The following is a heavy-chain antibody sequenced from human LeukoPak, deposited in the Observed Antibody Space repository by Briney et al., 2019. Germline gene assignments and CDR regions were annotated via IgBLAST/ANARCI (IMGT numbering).Heavy chain of an antibody. V-gene: IGHV1-8*01. J-gene: IGHJ4*02. CDR1: GYTFTSYD. CDR2: MNPNSGNT. CDR3: ARTPYYYDSSGYLGPNFDY. D-gene: IGHD3-22*01. Sequence: ASVKVSCKASGYTFTSYDINWVRQATGQGLEWMGWMNPNSGNTGYAQKFQGRVTMTRDMSTSTVYMELSSLRSEDTAVYYCARTPYYYDSSGYLGPNFDYWGQGTLVTVSS.